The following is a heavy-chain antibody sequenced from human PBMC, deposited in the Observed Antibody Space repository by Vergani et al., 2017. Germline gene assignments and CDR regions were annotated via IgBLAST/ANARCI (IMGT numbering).Heavy chain of an antibody. J-gene: IGHJ6*02. D-gene: IGHD2-15*01. CDR2: IKNTGDST. Sequence: EVQLLQSEGAVVQPGGSLRLSCVASGFTFSSHAMSWVRQGHGQGLEWVSSIKNTGDSTHYAASVKGRFTISRDNSKNTLYLQMNSLRAEDTAVYYCAKLLMYCSGGSCYANYYYGMDVWGQGTTVTVSS. V-gene: IGHV3-23*01. CDR3: AKLLMYCSGGSCYANYYYGMDV. CDR1: GFTFSSHA.